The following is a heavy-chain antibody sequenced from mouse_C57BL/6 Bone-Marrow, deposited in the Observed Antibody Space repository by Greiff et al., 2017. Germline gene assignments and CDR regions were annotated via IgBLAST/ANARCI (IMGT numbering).Heavy chain of an antibody. CDR3: ARRGSPYWYFDV. Sequence: EVKLVESGPELVKPGASVKISCKASGYSFTGYYMNWVKQSPEKSLEWIGEINPSTGGTTYNQKFKAKATLTVDKSSSTAYMHLKSLTSEDSAVYYCARRGSPYWYFDVWGTGTTVTVSS. J-gene: IGHJ1*03. CDR1: GYSFTGYY. V-gene: IGHV1-42*01. CDR2: INPSTGGT.